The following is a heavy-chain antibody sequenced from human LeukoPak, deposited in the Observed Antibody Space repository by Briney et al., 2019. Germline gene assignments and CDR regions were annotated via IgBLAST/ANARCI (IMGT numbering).Heavy chain of an antibody. J-gene: IGHJ3*02. V-gene: IGHV1-2*02. CDR1: GYTFTSYG. CDR2: INPNSGGT. D-gene: IGHD2-8*01. CDR3: ARLFILCTNGVCFRPSDAFDI. Sequence: ASVKVSCKASGYTFTSYGISWVRQAPGQGLEWMGWINPNSGGTNYAQKFQGRVTMTRDTSISTAYMELSRLRSDDTAVYYCARLFILCTNGVCFRPSDAFDIWGQGTMVTVSS.